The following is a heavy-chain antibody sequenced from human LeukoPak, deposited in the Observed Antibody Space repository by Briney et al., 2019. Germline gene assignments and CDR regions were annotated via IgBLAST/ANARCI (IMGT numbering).Heavy chain of an antibody. CDR2: ISSSSSYT. Sequence: GGSLRLSCAASGFTFSDYYMSWIRQAPGKGLEWVSYISSSSSYTKYADSVKGRFTISRDNAKKSLYLQMNSLRAEDTAVYYCAKTRGWTDNWFAPWGQGTLVTVSS. D-gene: IGHD6-19*01. CDR3: AKTRGWTDNWFAP. CDR1: GFTFSDYY. J-gene: IGHJ5*02. V-gene: IGHV3-11*03.